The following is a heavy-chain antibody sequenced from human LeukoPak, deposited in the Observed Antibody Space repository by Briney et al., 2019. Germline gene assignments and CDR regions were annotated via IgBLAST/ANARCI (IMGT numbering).Heavy chain of an antibody. CDR1: GYSFTSYW. D-gene: IGHD1-14*01. Sequence: GESLKISCKGSGYSFTSYWITWVRQMPGKGLECMGQIDPSDSYTNYRPSFQGHVTISADKSINTAYLQWSSLKASDTAIYYCARSDRILDVWGQGTTVIVSS. V-gene: IGHV5-10-1*01. J-gene: IGHJ6*02. CDR2: IDPSDSYT. CDR3: ARSDRILDV.